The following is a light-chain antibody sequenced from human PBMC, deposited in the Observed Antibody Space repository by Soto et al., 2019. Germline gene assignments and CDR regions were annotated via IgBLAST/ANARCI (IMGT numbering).Light chain of an antibody. CDR2: GAS. CDR3: QQYAGSRT. J-gene: IGKJ1*01. Sequence: EIVLTQSPGTLSFSPGERATLSCSALHIVISTHLAWYQLKPGQARRLLIYGASTRATGIPARFSGSGSGTEFTLTISSLQSEDFAVYYCQQYAGSRTFGQATKVDI. CDR1: HIVISTH. V-gene: IGKV3-20*01.